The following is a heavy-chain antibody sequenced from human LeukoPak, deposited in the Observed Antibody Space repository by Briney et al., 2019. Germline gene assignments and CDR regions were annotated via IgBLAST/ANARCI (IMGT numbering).Heavy chain of an antibody. J-gene: IGHJ4*02. CDR1: GFDVSVNY. CDR3: ARGFLQLTPYYFDY. Sequence: GGSLRLSCAASGFDVSVNYMNWIRQSPEKGLEWVSIIHNNGSTYYADSVKGRFTVSRDDSKNTVSLQMDSLRVDDTGIYYCARGFLQLTPYYFDYWGQGALVTVSS. D-gene: IGHD1-1*01. V-gene: IGHV3-66*01. CDR2: IHNNGST.